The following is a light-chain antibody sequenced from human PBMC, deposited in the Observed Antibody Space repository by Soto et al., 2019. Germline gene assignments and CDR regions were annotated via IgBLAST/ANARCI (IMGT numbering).Light chain of an antibody. J-gene: IGLJ2*01. CDR2: LNSDGSH. CDR1: SGHSSYA. CDR3: QTWGTGMV. V-gene: IGLV4-69*01. Sequence: QSVLTQSPSASASLGASVKLTCTLSSGHSSYAIAWHQQQPEKGPRYLMKLNSDGSHSKGDGLPDRFSGSSSGAERYLTISSLQSQDEADYYCQTWGTGMVFGGGTKLTVL.